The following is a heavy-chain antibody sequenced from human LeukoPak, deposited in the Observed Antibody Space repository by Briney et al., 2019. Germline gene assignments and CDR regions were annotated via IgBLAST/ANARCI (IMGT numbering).Heavy chain of an antibody. CDR2: INHSGST. D-gene: IGHD2-21*02. CDR1: GGSFSPYY. CDR3: ARGGFYCGGDCYVDY. J-gene: IGHJ4*02. Sequence: SETLSLTCAVYGGSFSPYYWSWIRQPPGKGLEWIGEINHSGSTNYNPSLKSRVTISVDTSQNPFSLRLSPVTAADTAVYYCARGGFYCGGDCYVDYWGQGTLVTVSS. V-gene: IGHV4-34*01.